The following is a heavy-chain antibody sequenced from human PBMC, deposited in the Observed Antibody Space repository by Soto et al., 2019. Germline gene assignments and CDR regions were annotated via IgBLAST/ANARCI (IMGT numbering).Heavy chain of an antibody. D-gene: IGHD3-10*01. V-gene: IGHV3-30*18. CDR1: GFTFSIYG. CDR3: AKYRGNGFRNWFDP. CDR2: ISYDGSNK. Sequence: QSGGSLRLSCAASGFTFSIYGMQWVRHAPGKGLEWVAVISYDGSNKYYADSVKGRFTISRDNSKNTLYLQMNSLRAEDTAVYYCAKYRGNGFRNWFDPWGQGTLVTVSS. J-gene: IGHJ5*02.